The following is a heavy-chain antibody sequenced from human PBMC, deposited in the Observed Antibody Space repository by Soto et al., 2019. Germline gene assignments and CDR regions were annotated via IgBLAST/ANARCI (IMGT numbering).Heavy chain of an antibody. CDR2: IYHTEST. CDR1: GHSISSGSYY. V-gene: IGHV4-38-2*01. J-gene: IGHJ4*02. Sequence: SETLSLTCAVSGHSISSGSYYWGWVRQPPGKGLEWIGSIYHTESTYYNPSLKSRVTMSVDTSKNQLSLKLSSMTAADTAVYFCARYGYSYSARIFDYWGQGTRVTVSS. D-gene: IGHD5-18*01. CDR3: ARYGYSYSARIFDY.